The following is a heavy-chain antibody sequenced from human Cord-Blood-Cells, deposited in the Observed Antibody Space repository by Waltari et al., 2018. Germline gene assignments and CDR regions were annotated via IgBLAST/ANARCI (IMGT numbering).Heavy chain of an antibody. Sequence: QLQLQESGPGLVKPSETLSLTCTVSGGSISSSSYYWGWIRQPPGKGLEWIGSIYYSGSTYYNPSLKRRVTISVDTSKNQFSLKLSSVTAADTAVYYCARLSGVYLAALTYNWFDPWGQGTLVTVSS. CDR2: IYYSGST. D-gene: IGHD6-13*01. V-gene: IGHV4-39*01. J-gene: IGHJ5*02. CDR1: GGSISSSSYY. CDR3: ARLSGVYLAALTYNWFDP.